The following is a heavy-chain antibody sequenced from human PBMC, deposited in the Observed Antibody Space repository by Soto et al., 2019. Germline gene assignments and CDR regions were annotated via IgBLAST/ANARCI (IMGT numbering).Heavy chain of an antibody. Sequence: GGSLRLSCAASGFTFSSYAMSWVRQAPGKGLEWVGRIKSKTDGGTTDYAAPVKGRFTISRDDSKNKLYLQMNSLKTEDTAVYYCTTDPVTMIVVVPSSGWGQGTLVTVSS. D-gene: IGHD3-22*01. CDR1: GFTFSSYA. CDR2: IKSKTDGGTT. V-gene: IGHV3-15*01. CDR3: TTDPVTMIVVVPSSG. J-gene: IGHJ4*02.